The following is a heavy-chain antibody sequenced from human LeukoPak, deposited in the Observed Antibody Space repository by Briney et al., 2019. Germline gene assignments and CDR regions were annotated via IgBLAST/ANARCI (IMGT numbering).Heavy chain of an antibody. CDR2: IIPIFGTA. J-gene: IGHJ5*02. CDR3: ARDQYDSSGYEMNWFDP. CDR1: GGTFSSYA. D-gene: IGHD3-22*01. V-gene: IGHV1-69*13. Sequence: ASVKISCKASGGTFSSYAISWVRQAPGQGLEWMGGIIPIFGTANYAQKFQGRVTITADESTSTAYMELSSLRSEDTAVYYCARDQYDSSGYEMNWFDPWGQGTLVTVSS.